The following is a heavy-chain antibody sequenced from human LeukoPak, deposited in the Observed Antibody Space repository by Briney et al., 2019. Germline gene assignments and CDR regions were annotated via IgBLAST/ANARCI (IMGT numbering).Heavy chain of an antibody. D-gene: IGHD6-19*01. J-gene: IGHJ4*02. CDR2: IYYSGSA. CDR3: ARAHTTGWYMDY. V-gene: IGHV4-31*03. Sequence: SETLSLTCTVSGGSISSGAYYWSWVRQHPGKGLEWIGYIYYSGSAYYNPSLKSRVTISVDTSKNQFSLNLSSVTAADTAVYYCARAHTTGWYMDYWGQGTLVTVSS. CDR1: GGSISSGAYY.